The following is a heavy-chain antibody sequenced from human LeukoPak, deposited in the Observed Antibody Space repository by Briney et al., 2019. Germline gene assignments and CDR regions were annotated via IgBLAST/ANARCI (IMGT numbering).Heavy chain of an antibody. CDR3: TTGVGATGYYYYYYMDV. CDR1: GFTFSSYE. Sequence: GGSLRLSCAASGFTFSSYEMNWVRQAPGKGLEWVSYISSSGSTIYYADSVKGRFTISRDNAKDSLYLQMNSLKTEDTAVYYCTTGVGATGYYYYYYMDVWGKGTTVTISS. V-gene: IGHV3-48*03. CDR2: ISSSGSTI. J-gene: IGHJ6*03. D-gene: IGHD1-26*01.